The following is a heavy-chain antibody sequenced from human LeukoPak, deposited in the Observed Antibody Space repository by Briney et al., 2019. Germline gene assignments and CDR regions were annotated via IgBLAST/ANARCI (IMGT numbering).Heavy chain of an antibody. CDR1: GFTFSNYG. Sequence: PGRSLRLSCAASGFTFSNYGMHWVRQAPDKGLEWVAFISYDGRDKYYADSVKGRFTISRDNSKNTLYLQMNSLRAEDTAVYYCARDLSPVVRASPMGYWGQGTLVTVSS. D-gene: IGHD3-10*01. V-gene: IGHV3-30*03. CDR2: ISYDGRDK. CDR3: ARDLSPVVRASPMGY. J-gene: IGHJ4*02.